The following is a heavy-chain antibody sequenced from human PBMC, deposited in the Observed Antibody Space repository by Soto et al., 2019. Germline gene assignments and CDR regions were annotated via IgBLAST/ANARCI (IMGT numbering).Heavy chain of an antibody. CDR1: AGSFKSGVYS. CDR2: VYHTGRT. J-gene: IGHJ4*02. CDR3: ARDFAYFDS. Sequence: LEILSLPSTVSAGSFKSGVYSWSWIRQPPGKGLEWIGYVYHTGRTSYTPSLKSRVSISMDTSKNQFSLNLDSVTAADTAVYFCARDFAYFDSWGQGTLVTVSS. V-gene: IGHV4-61*08. D-gene: IGHD3-3*01.